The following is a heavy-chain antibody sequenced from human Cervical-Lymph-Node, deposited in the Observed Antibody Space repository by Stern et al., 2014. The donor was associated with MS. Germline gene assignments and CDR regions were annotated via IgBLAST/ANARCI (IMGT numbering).Heavy chain of an antibody. CDR2: IYWDDDK. CDR3: ARTLRGYSHGYYYHGLDV. V-gene: IGHV2-70*01. J-gene: IGHJ6*02. Sequence: QVTLRESGPALVKPTQTLTLTCTFSGFSLSTSGMCVSWIRQAPGKALEWLAPIYWDDDKNYSTSLKTRLTISKANSKNQVVLTLTNMDPMDTATYYCARTLRGYSHGYYYHGLDVWGQGTTVTVSS. CDR1: GFSLSTSGMC. D-gene: IGHD5-18*01.